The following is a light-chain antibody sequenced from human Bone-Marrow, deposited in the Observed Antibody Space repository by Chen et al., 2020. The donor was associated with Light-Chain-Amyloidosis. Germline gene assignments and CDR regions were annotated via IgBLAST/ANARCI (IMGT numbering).Light chain of an antibody. CDR3: QTYANATHV. Sequence: QSVLTQPPSVSGAPGQKVPILCTGSSSNTGAGNDVHWYQQLPGTTPKILIYGNTNRLSGVPRRFSGSKSGTSASLVISGLQPDDEADYHCQTYANATHVFGTGTKVIVL. V-gene: IGLV1-40*01. CDR2: GNT. J-gene: IGLJ1*01. CDR1: SSNTGAGND.